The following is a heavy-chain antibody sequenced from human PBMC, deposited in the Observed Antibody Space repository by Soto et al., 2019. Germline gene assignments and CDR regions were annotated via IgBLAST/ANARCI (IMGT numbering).Heavy chain of an antibody. Sequence: LRLSCAASGFTVSSSYMSWVRQAPGKGLEWVSVLYAGGTYYADSVKGRLTISRDVLQNTVYLQMNSLRADDTAVYYCARVGAPYYYDYSGYYLDYWGQGTLVTVSS. J-gene: IGHJ4*02. CDR3: ARVGAPYYYDYSGYYLDY. V-gene: IGHV3-53*01. CDR2: LYAGGT. CDR1: GFTVSSSY. D-gene: IGHD3-22*01.